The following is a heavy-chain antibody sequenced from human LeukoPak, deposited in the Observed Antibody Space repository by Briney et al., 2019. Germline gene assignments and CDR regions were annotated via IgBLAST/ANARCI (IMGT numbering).Heavy chain of an antibody. V-gene: IGHV1-8*01. J-gene: IGHJ5*02. D-gene: IGHD1-26*01. CDR1: GYTFTSYD. Sequence: ASVKVSCKASGYTFTSYDINWGRQGTGQGGEWMGWMNPNSGNTGYAQKFQGRVTMTRNTSISTAYMELSSLRSEDTAVYYCARMKLRGATPDWFDPWGQGTLVTVSS. CDR3: ARMKLRGATPDWFDP. CDR2: MNPNSGNT.